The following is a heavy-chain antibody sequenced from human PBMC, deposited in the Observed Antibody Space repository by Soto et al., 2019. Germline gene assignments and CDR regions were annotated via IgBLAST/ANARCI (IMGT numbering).Heavy chain of an antibody. Sequence: KPSETLSLTCAVYGGSFSGYYWSWIRQPPGKGLEWIGEINHSGSTNYNPSLKRRVTISVDTSKNQFSRKLNSVTAADTAVYYCATLTAMVTKIAVDYWGQGTLVTVSS. CDR2: INHSGST. CDR1: GGSFSGYY. J-gene: IGHJ4*02. D-gene: IGHD5-18*01. V-gene: IGHV4-34*01. CDR3: ATLTAMVTKIAVDY.